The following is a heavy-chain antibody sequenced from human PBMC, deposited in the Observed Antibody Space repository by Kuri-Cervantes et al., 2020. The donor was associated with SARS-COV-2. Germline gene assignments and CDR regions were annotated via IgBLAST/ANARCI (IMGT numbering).Heavy chain of an antibody. CDR1: GYTFTSYG. D-gene: IGHD3-22*01. CDR3: ARHNYYDSSGTFDY. V-gene: IGHV1-18*01. CDR2: ISAYNGNT. Sequence: APVKVSCKASGYTFTSYGISWVRQAPGQGLEWMGWISAYNGNTNYAQKLQGRVTMTTDTSTSTAYMELRSLRSDDTAVYYCARHNYYDSSGTFDYWGQGTLVTVSS. J-gene: IGHJ4*02.